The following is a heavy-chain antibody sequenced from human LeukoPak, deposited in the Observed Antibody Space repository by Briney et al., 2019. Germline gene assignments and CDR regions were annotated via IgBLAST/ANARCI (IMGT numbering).Heavy chain of an antibody. CDR3: AREKGYYDYVWGSYRYAANLDY. CDR2: IIPIFGTA. V-gene: IGHV1-69*05. D-gene: IGHD3-16*02. J-gene: IGHJ4*02. Sequence: SVKVSCKASGGTFSSYAISWVRQAPRQGLEWMGRIIPIFGTANYAQKFQGRVTITTDESTSTAYMELSSLRSEDTAVYYCAREKGYYDYVWGSYRYAANLDYWGQGTLVTVSS. CDR1: GGTFSSYA.